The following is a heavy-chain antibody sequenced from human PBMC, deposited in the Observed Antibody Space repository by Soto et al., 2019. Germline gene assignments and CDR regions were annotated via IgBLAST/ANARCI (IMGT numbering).Heavy chain of an antibody. V-gene: IGHV1-69*02. J-gene: IGHJ4*02. Sequence: GASLKLSCKASGGTFSSYTMSWVRQAPGQGLEWMGRIIPILGIANYAQKFQGRVTITADKFTSTAYMELSSLRSEDTAVYYCARGGYYDILTGYYPFDYWGQGTLVTVSS. CDR2: IIPILGIA. CDR1: GGTFSSYT. D-gene: IGHD3-9*01. CDR3: ARGGYYDILTGYYPFDY.